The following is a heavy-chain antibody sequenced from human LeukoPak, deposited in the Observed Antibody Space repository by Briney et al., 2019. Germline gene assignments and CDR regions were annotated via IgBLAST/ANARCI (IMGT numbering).Heavy chain of an antibody. J-gene: IGHJ6*03. Sequence: GGSLRLSCAVPGFTFSSYGMHWVRQAPGKGLEWVAFIRYDGSNKYYADSVKGRFTISRDNSKNTLYLQMNSLRPEDTAVYFCARHPGDFTGIVNYYYMDVWGKGTTVTVSS. V-gene: IGHV3-30*02. D-gene: IGHD1-26*01. CDR3: ARHPGDFTGIVNYYYMDV. CDR1: GFTFSSYG. CDR2: IRYDGSNK.